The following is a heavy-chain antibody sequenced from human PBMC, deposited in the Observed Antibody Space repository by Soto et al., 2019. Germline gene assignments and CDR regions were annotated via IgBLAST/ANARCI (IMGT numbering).Heavy chain of an antibody. CDR3: ATFWYRSDIGRGNWYFDV. CDR1: GYSFTSYW. V-gene: IGHV5-51*01. D-gene: IGHD6-19*01. Sequence: PGESLKISCKGSGYSFTSYWIGWVRQMPGKGLEWMGIIYPGDSDTRYSPSFQGQVTISVDKSISTAYLQWSSLKASDSAMYYCATFWYRSDIGRGNWYFDVWGRGTLVTVSS. J-gene: IGHJ2*01. CDR2: IYPGDSDT.